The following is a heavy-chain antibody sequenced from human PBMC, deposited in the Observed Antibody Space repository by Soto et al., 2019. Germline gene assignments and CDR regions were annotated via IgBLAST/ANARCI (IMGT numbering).Heavy chain of an antibody. J-gene: IGHJ4*02. CDR3: TRSPRSITGTPTGGAQNDY. Sequence: PGRALRLSCAGPGFIFFSYTMTWVRQAPGKGLEWVSSISSDNKYIYYADSVKGRFTISRDNAKSSLFLQMNSLRADDTAVYYCTRSPRSITGTPTGGAQNDYWGQGALVTVSS. CDR1: GFIFFSYT. V-gene: IGHV3-21*01. D-gene: IGHD1-7*01. CDR2: ISSDNKYI.